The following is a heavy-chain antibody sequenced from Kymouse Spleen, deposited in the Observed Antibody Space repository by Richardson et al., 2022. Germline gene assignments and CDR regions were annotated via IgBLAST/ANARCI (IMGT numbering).Heavy chain of an antibody. D-gene: IGHD3-10*01. CDR3: TTDSLTMVRGVIHYYYYGMDV. CDR2: IKSKTDGGTT. CDR1: GFTFSNAW. Sequence: EVQLVESGGGLVKPGGSLRLSCAASGFTFSNAWMSWVRQAPGKGLEWVGRIKSKTDGGTTDYAAPVKGRFTISRDDSKNTLYLQMNSLKTEDTAVYYCTTDSLTMVRGVIHYYYYGMDVWGQGTTVTVSS. V-gene: IGHV3-15*01. J-gene: IGHJ6*02.